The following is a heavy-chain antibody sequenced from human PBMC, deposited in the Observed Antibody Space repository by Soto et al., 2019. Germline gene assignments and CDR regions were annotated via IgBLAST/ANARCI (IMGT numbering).Heavy chain of an antibody. D-gene: IGHD2-2*01. CDR3: AKDNCISTSCYRLYNWFDP. CDR1: GFTFSAVY. Sequence: PGGSLRLSCAASGFTFSAVYMSWIRQAPNKGLEYISYISSSGTSANYADSVKGRFTISRDNSKNTLYLQMNSLRAEDTAVYYCAKDNCISTSCYRLYNWFDPWGQGTLVTVSS. V-gene: IGHV3-11*06. J-gene: IGHJ5*02. CDR2: ISSSGTSA.